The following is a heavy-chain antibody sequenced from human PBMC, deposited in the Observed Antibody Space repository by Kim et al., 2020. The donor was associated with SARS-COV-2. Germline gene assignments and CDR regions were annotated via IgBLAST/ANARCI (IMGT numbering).Heavy chain of an antibody. CDR3: ASGGYNSGWVNWFEC. CDR2: MYNSGTT. Sequence: SETLSLTCIVSGASIRRYYWCWIWQPPGKGLERIGYMYNSGTTNYNHYLKSRVTITVDMSKTKFYLNLKSVTVADTDTYYCASGGYNSGWVNWFECWG. CDR1: GASIRRYY. D-gene: IGHD5-12*01. J-gene: IGHJ5*01. V-gene: IGHV4-59*01.